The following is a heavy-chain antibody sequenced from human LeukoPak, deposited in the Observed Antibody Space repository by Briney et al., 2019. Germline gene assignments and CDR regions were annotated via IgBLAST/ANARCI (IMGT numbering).Heavy chain of an antibody. J-gene: IGHJ4*02. CDR3: ARDNDSRDPPHFDY. D-gene: IGHD3-16*01. Sequence: GASVKVSCKASGYTFIGYYMHWVRQAPGQGLEWMGWINPNSGGTNYAQKFQGRVTMTRDTSISTAYMEVSRLRSEDTAVYYCARDNDSRDPPHFDYWGQGTLVTVSS. CDR1: GYTFIGYY. CDR2: INPNSGGT. V-gene: IGHV1-2*02.